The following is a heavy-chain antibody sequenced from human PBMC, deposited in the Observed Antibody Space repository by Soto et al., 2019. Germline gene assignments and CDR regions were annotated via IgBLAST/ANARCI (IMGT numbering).Heavy chain of an antibody. Sequence: TLAVTCTFSGGSISSGGYDWSWIRQHPGKGMEWIGYIYYSGSTYYNPSLKSRVTISVDTSKNQFSLKLSSVTAADTAVYYCARGDLRVGHTAMVTGAFDIWGQGTMVTVSS. CDR1: GGSISSGGYD. CDR3: ARGDLRVGHTAMVTGAFDI. V-gene: IGHV4-31*03. D-gene: IGHD5-18*01. J-gene: IGHJ3*02. CDR2: IYYSGST.